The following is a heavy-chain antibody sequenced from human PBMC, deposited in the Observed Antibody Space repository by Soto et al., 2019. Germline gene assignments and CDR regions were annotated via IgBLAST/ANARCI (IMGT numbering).Heavy chain of an antibody. Sequence: EVQLVETGGGLIQPGGSLRLSCAASGFTVSSNYMSWVRQAPGKGLEWVSVIYSGGSTYYADSVKGRFTISRDNSKNTLYLQMNSLRAEDTAVYYCARGKDGDAYYYGMDVWGQGTTVTVSS. V-gene: IGHV3-53*02. J-gene: IGHJ6*02. D-gene: IGHD4-17*01. CDR1: GFTVSSNY. CDR3: ARGKDGDAYYYGMDV. CDR2: IYSGGST.